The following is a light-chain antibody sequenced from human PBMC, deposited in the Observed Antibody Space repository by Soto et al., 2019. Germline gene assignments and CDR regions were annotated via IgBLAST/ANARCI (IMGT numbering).Light chain of an antibody. CDR3: QQYNTYPWP. V-gene: IGKV1-5*03. CDR2: KAS. CDR1: QSISSW. J-gene: IGKJ1*01. Sequence: DIQMTQSPSTLSASVGDRVTITCRASQSISSWLAWYQQKPGKAPNLLIYKASSLQSGVPSRFSGSGSGTEFTLTISSLQPDDFATYYCQQYNTYPWPFGQGTKVEIK.